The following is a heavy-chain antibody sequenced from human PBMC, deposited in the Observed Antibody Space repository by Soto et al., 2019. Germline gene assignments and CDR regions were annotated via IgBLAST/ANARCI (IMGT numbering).Heavy chain of an antibody. CDR1: GYSFTSYW. CDR2: IDPSDSYT. CDR3: ARRNYDILTGYDWFDP. V-gene: IGHV5-10-1*01. J-gene: IGHJ5*02. Sequence: GESLKISCKGSGYSFTSYWISWVRQMPGKGLEWMGRIDPSDSYTNYSPSFQGHVTISADKSISTAYLQWSSLKASDTAMYYCARRNYDILTGYDWFDPWGQGTLVTVYS. D-gene: IGHD3-9*01.